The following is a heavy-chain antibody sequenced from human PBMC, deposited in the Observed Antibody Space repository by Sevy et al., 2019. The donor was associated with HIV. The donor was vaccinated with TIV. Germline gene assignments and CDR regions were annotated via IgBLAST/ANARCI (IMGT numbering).Heavy chain of an antibody. D-gene: IGHD2-15*01. J-gene: IGHJ5*02. V-gene: IGHV3-9*01. Sequence: GGSLRLSCVGSGFVFEDFAVHWVRRSPGKGLEWVSGITGNGQKKFYEGSVKGRFSISRDNARKSLYLQMNNMNFDDTAFYYGVWDIAPTLGTGHNWFDLWGQGTLVTVSS. CDR1: GFVFEDFA. CDR2: ITGNGQKK. CDR3: VWDIAPTLGTGHNWFDL.